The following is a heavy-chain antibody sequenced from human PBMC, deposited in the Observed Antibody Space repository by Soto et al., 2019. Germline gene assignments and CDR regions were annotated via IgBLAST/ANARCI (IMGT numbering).Heavy chain of an antibody. J-gene: IGHJ5*02. V-gene: IGHV3-23*01. CDR2: IDSGGGST. CDR1: GFSFSNYA. Sequence: EVQLLVSGGGSVQPGGSLRLSCAASGFSFSNYAMSWVRQAPGTGLEWVSAIDSGGGSTYYAASVKGRFSISRDNSMNTLYLQINSLRAEDTAIYYCTKEHSNYPDNWFDPWGQGTMVTVSS. D-gene: IGHD4-4*01. CDR3: TKEHSNYPDNWFDP.